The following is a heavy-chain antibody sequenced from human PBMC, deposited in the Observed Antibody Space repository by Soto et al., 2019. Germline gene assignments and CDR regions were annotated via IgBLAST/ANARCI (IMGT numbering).Heavy chain of an antibody. CDR2: ISSSSSTI. Sequence: GESLKISCAASGFTFSSYSMNWVRQAPGKGLEWVSYISSSSSTIYYADSVKGRFTISRDNAKNSLYLQMSSLRDEDTAVYYCARRVGSSWYPKRDYYYYGMDVWGQGTTVTVSS. J-gene: IGHJ6*02. D-gene: IGHD6-13*01. CDR3: ARRVGSSWYPKRDYYYYGMDV. CDR1: GFTFSSYS. V-gene: IGHV3-48*02.